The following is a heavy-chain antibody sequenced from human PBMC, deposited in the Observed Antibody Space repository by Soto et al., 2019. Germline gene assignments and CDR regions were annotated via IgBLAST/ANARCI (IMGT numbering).Heavy chain of an antibody. CDR2: IYHSGST. V-gene: IGHV4-4*02. J-gene: IGHJ5*02. CDR3: ARGLSRVVTAIPRGWFDP. D-gene: IGHD2-21*02. CDR1: GGSISSSNW. Sequence: QVQLQESGPGLVKPSGTLSLTCAVSGGSISSSNWWSWVRQPPGKGLEWIGEIYHSGSTNYNPSLKSRVTISVDKSKDQFSLKLSSVTAADTAVYYCARGLSRVVTAIPRGWFDPWGQGTLVTVSS.